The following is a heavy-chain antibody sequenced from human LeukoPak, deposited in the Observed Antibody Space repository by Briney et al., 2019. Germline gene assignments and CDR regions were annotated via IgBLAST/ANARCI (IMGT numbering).Heavy chain of an antibody. CDR1: GFTFSSYA. V-gene: IGHV3-23*01. D-gene: IGHD6-19*01. J-gene: IGHJ4*02. Sequence: GGSLRLSCAASGFTFSSYAMNWGRQAPGKGVEGVSNISGCGGSTYYSESVKGRFTIFRDNSKNTLYLQMNSLRAEDTAVYYCAKSVAGTRDPVDYWGQGTLVIVSA. CDR3: AKSVAGTRDPVDY. CDR2: ISGCGGST.